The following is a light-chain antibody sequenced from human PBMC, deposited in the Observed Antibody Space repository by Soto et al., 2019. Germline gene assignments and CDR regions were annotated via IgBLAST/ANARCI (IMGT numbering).Light chain of an antibody. CDR3: SSYTNKDTLL. CDR2: DVT. V-gene: IGLV2-14*03. CDR1: SSDVGGYDH. Sequence: QSALTQPASVSWSPGQSITISCTGTSSDVGGYDHVSWYQQHPGKAPKLIIYDVTVRPSGISRRFSGSKSDNTASLAVSGLQPEDEADYYCSSYTNKDTLLFGGGTKLTVL. J-gene: IGLJ3*02.